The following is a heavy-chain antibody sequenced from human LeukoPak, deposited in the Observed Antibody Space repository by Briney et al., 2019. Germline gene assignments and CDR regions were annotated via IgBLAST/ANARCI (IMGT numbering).Heavy chain of an antibody. D-gene: IGHD2-2*01. J-gene: IGHJ4*02. CDR2: ISSSGSTI. V-gene: IGHV3-11*04. CDR1: GFTFSDYY. CDR3: AKDQSSFCSRSSCYGLHY. Sequence: GGSLRLSCAASGFTFSDYYMSWIRQAPGKGLEWVSYISSSGSTIYYADSVKGRFTISRDNAKNSLYLQMNSLRAEDTAVYYCAKDQSSFCSRSSCYGLHYWGQGTLATVSS.